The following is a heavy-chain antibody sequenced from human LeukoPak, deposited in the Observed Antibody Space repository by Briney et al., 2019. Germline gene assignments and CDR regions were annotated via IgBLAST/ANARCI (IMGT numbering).Heavy chain of an antibody. CDR1: GFTFSGYW. CDR3: ARKTGHQPAGHY. D-gene: IGHD1-14*01. Sequence: QPGGSLRLSCAASGFTFSGYWMSWVRQAPGKGLEWVANVNEGGSGRYYVDSVEGRFTVSRDNAENSLYLQMNSLRAEDTAVYYCARKTGHQPAGHYWGQGTLVTVSS. V-gene: IGHV3-7*01. CDR2: VNEGGSGR. J-gene: IGHJ4*02.